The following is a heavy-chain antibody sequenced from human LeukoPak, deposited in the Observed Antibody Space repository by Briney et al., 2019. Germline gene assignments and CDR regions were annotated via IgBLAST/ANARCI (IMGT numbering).Heavy chain of an antibody. J-gene: IGHJ3*02. Sequence: PGGSLRLSCAASGFTFSSYWMSWVRQAPGKGLEWVANIKQDGSEKYYVDSVKGRFTISRDNAKNSLYLQMNSLRAEDTAVYYCASSYSSGWPLAFDIWGQGTMVTVSS. V-gene: IGHV3-7*01. CDR3: ASSYSSGWPLAFDI. CDR1: GFTFSSYW. D-gene: IGHD6-19*01. CDR2: IKQDGSEK.